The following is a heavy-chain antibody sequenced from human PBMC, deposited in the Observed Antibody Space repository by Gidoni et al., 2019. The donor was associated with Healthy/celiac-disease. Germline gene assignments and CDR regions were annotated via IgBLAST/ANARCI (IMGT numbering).Heavy chain of an antibody. D-gene: IGHD3-22*01. J-gene: IGHJ3*02. CDR1: GFTFSSYW. CDR2: INSDGSST. Sequence: EVQLVESGGGLVQPGGSLRLSCAASGFTFSSYWMHWVRQAPGKGLVWVSRINSDGSSTSYADSVKGRFTISRDNAKNTLYLQMNSLRAEDTAVYYCAREEPYDSSGYYSVYAFDIWGQGTMVTVSS. CDR3: AREEPYDSSGYYSVYAFDI. V-gene: IGHV3-74*01.